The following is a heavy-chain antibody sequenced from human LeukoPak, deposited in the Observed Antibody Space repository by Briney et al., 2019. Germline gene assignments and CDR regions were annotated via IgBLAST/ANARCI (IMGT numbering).Heavy chain of an antibody. Sequence: ASAKVSCKASGGTFSSYAISWVRQAPGQGLEWMGGIIPIFGTANYAQKFQGRVTITTDESTNTAYMELSSLRSEDTAVYHCARDREDIVVVPAAKGGYYYYYMDVWGKGTTVTVSS. V-gene: IGHV1-69*05. CDR1: GGTFSSYA. CDR3: ARDREDIVVVPAAKGGYYYYYMDV. CDR2: IIPIFGTA. D-gene: IGHD2-2*01. J-gene: IGHJ6*03.